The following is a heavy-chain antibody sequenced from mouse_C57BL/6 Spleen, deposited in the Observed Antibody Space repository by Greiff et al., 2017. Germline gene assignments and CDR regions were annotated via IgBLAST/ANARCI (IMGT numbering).Heavy chain of an antibody. CDR3: VCSGGSGRYYFAD. D-gene: IGHD1-1*01. Sequence: QVQLQQSGPELVKPGASVKISCKASGYAFSSSWMNWVKQRPGKGLEWIGRIYPGDGDTNYNGKFKGKATLTADKSSSTAYMQIRSLTSEDAAVYVCVCSGGSGRYYFADWGQGTTLTVSS. J-gene: IGHJ2*01. CDR1: GYAFSSSW. CDR2: IYPGDGDT. V-gene: IGHV1-82*01.